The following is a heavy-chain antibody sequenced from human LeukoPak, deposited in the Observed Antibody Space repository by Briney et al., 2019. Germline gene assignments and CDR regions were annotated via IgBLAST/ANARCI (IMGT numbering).Heavy chain of an antibody. CDR1: GYSISSGYY. CDR3: ASEYYDFWSGYYGY. V-gene: IGHV4-38-2*01. D-gene: IGHD3-3*01. J-gene: IGHJ4*02. CDR2: NYHSGSP. Sequence: PSVTLSLTCAVSGYSISSGYYWGWIRQPPGKGLEWIESNYHSGSPYYNPSLKSRVTISIDTSKTQFSLKLSSVTAADTAVYYCASEYYDFWSGYYGYWGQGTLVTVSS.